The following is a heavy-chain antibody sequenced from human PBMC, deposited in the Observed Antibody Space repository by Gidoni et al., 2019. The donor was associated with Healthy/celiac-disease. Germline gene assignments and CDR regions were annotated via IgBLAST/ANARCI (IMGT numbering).Heavy chain of an antibody. V-gene: IGHV1-2*06. CDR2: INPNSGGT. D-gene: IGHD2-21*02. Sequence: QVQLVQSGAEVKKPGASVKVSCKASGYTFTGYYMHWVRQAPGQGLEWMGRINPNSGGTNYAQKVQGRVTMTRDTSISTAYMELSRLRSDDTAVYYCATTQGLYCGGDCYYRPYYYYGMDVWGQGTTVTVSS. CDR1: GYTFTGYY. J-gene: IGHJ6*02. CDR3: ATTQGLYCGGDCYYRPYYYYGMDV.